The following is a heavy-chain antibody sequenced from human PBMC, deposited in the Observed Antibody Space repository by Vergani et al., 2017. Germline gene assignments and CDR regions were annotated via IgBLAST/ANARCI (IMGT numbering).Heavy chain of an antibody. D-gene: IGHD2-21*02. CDR1: GFTFSSYA. CDR3: ARTSPRGHIVVVTAPPAEYFQH. CDR2: ISYDGSNK. J-gene: IGHJ1*01. V-gene: IGHV3-30-3*01. Sequence: QVQLVESGGGVVQPGRSLRLSCAASGFTFSSYAMHWVRQAPGKGLEWVAVISYDGSNKYYADSVKGRFTISRDNSKNTLYLQMNSLRAEDTAVYYCARTSPRGHIVVVTAPPAEYFQHWGQGTLVTVSS.